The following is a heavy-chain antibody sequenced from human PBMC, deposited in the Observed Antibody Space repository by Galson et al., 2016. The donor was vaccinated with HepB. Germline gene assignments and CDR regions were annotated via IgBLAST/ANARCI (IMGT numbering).Heavy chain of an antibody. Sequence: SLRLSCAASGFFFSGRAMSWVRQAPGKGLEWVSGINRYGATTGYAASVKGRFTISRDNSTNTLYLQMNSLTTEDTAVYYCARDDYSGGRGSPDYWGQGTLVTVSS. D-gene: IGHD4/OR15-4a*01. CDR1: GFFFSGRA. CDR3: ARDDYSGGRGSPDY. J-gene: IGHJ4*02. V-gene: IGHV3-23*01. CDR2: INRYGATT.